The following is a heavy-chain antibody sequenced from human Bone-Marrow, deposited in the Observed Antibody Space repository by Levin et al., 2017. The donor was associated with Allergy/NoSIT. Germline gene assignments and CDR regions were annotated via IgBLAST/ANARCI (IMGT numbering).Heavy chain of an antibody. CDR3: ARGKGGRRKDTAMVTPGPSEQFDI. D-gene: IGHD5-18*01. CDR1: GYTFTGYY. V-gene: IGHV1-2*04. CDR2: INPNSGGT. Sequence: ASVKVSCKASGYTFTGYYMHWVRQAPGQGLEWMGWINPNSGGTNYAQKFQGWVTMTRDTSISTAYMELSRLRSDDTAVYYCARGKGGRRKDTAMVTPGPSEQFDIWGQGTMVTVSS. J-gene: IGHJ3*02.